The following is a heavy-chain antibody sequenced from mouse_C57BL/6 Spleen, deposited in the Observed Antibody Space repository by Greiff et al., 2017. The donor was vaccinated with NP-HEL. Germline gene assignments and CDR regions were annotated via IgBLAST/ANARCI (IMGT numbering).Heavy chain of an antibody. V-gene: IGHV5-6*01. D-gene: IGHD2-4*01. CDR1: GFTFSSYG. CDR2: ISSGGSYT. J-gene: IGHJ2*01. Sequence: EVQGVESGGDLVKPGGSLKLSCAASGFTFSSYGMSWVRQTPDKRLEWVATISSGGSYTYYPDSVKGRFTISRDNAKNTLYLQMSSLKSEDTAMYYCARPYYDYDGRDYWGQGTTLTVSS. CDR3: ARPYYDYDGRDY.